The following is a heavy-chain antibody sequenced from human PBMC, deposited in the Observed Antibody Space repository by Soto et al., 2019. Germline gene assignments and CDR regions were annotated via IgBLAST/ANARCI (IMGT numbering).Heavy chain of an antibody. J-gene: IGHJ5*02. CDR2: INHSGDT. CDR3: AQRTLTNWFDP. V-gene: IGHV4-34*01. CDR1: GGSFSDFY. Sequence: SETLSLTCAVYGGSFSDFYWNWIRQSPGKGLEWIGEINHSGDTNYNPSLKSRVTISVDTSKNQFSLQLNSVTATDTAVYYCAQRTLTNWFDPWGQGTQVTVSS. D-gene: IGHD4-4*01.